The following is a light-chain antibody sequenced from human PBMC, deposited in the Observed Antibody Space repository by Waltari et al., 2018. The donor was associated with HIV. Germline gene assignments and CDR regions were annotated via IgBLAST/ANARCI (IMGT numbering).Light chain of an antibody. J-gene: IGLJ2*01. CDR2: RDN. Sequence: SSDLTQPPSMSLSPGQTARITCSGDALPKQYVYWYQQKPGQAPVLIISRDNERPSGVPDRFSGSRSGTTATATWTISGVQTEDEADYYCQSADITNSWVFGGGTKLTVL. CDR1: ALPKQY. V-gene: IGLV3-25*03. CDR3: QSADITNSWV.